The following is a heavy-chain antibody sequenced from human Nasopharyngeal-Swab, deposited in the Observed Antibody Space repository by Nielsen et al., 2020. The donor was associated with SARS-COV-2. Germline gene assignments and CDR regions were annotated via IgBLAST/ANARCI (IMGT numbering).Heavy chain of an antibody. CDR1: GGSFSAYY. J-gene: IGHJ2*01. CDR2: INHSGSI. V-gene: IGHV4-34*01. CDR3: ARASAGYFDL. Sequence: SETLSLTCAVYGGSFSAYYWSWIRQSPGKGLEWIGEINHSGSINYNPSLKSRVTISVDTSKNQFSLKLSSVTAADTAVYYCARASAGYFDLWGRGTLVTVSS.